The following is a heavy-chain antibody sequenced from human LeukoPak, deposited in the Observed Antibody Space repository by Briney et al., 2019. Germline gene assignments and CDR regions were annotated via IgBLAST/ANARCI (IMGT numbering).Heavy chain of an antibody. CDR3: ARDPRWSSFGEPYFDY. CDR2: INPNSGGT. Sequence: ASVKVSCKASGYTFTGYYMHWVRQAPGQGLEWMGWINPNSGGTNYAQKFQGRVTMTRDKSIRTAYMELSRLTSDDTAVYYCARDPRWSSFGEPYFDYWGQGTLVTVSS. CDR1: GYTFTGYY. J-gene: IGHJ4*02. D-gene: IGHD3-10*01. V-gene: IGHV1-2*02.